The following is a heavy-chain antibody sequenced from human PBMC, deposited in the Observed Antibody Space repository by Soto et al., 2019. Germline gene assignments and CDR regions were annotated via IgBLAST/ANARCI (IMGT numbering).Heavy chain of an antibody. D-gene: IGHD2-15*01. CDR2: IYYSGST. CDR3: VRAARYCSGGSCYLGGMDV. V-gene: IGHV4-59*01. Sequence: QVQLQESGPGLVKPSETLSLTCTVSGGSISSYYWSWIRQPPGKGLEWIGYIYYSGSTNYNPSLKSRVTISVDTSKNQFSLKLSSVTAADTAVYYCVRAARYCSGGSCYLGGMDVWGQGTTVTVSS. J-gene: IGHJ6*02. CDR1: GGSISSYY.